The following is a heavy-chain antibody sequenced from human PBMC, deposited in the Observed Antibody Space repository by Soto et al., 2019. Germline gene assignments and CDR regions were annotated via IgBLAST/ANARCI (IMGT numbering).Heavy chain of an antibody. Sequence: QVQLVESGGGVVQPGRSLRLSCAASGFTFSSYGMHWVRQAPGKGLEWVAVIWYDGSNKYYADSVKGRFTISRDNSKNTLYLQMNSLRAEDTAVYYCARNLPLMDVWGQGTTVTVSS. CDR2: IWYDGSNK. V-gene: IGHV3-33*01. CDR3: ARNLPLMDV. J-gene: IGHJ6*02. CDR1: GFTFSSYG.